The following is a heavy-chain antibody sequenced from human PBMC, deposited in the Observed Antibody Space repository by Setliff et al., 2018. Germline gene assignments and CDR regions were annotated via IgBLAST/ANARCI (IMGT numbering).Heavy chain of an antibody. CDR2: ITHDGSKT. CDR3: ANPTRGTYHYNGMDV. Sequence: PGGSLRLSCAGSGFTFNTYWMTWVRQAPGKGLEWVASITHDGSKTYILDSVKGRFTISRDNTKNSLYLQMNSLRAEDTAVYYCANPTRGTYHYNGMDVWGQGTTVTVSS. J-gene: IGHJ6*02. CDR1: GFTFNTYW. V-gene: IGHV3-7*03. D-gene: IGHD1-1*01.